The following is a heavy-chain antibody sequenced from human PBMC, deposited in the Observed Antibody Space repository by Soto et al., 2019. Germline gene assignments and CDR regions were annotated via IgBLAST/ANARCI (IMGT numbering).Heavy chain of an antibody. J-gene: IGHJ3*02. D-gene: IGHD3-10*01. CDR3: ARDLYFGAGDAFDI. CDR2: IAHDGGMT. V-gene: IGHV3-30*04. CDR1: GVAFSSQA. Sequence: QVQMVESGGGVVQPGRSLRLSCAASGVAFSSQAMQWVRQSPGKGLQWVAVIAHDGGMTYYTDSVKGRFTVSRDNSKNTLYLQLNSLTTDDTAVYYCARDLYFGAGDAFDIWGQGTMVTVSS.